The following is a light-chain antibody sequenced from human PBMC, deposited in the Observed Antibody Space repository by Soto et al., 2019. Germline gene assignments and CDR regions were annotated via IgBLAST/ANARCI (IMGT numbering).Light chain of an antibody. CDR2: EVS. CDR3: NSYASGNTRV. CDR1: SSDIGDYDY. V-gene: IGLV2-14*01. Sequence: SALTXPASVSGSPGQSITISCTGTSSDIGDYDYVSWYQQHPGKAPKLLISEVSNRPSGVSNRFSGSKSGNTASLTISGLQAEDEADYYCNSYASGNTRVFGTGTKVTVL. J-gene: IGLJ1*01.